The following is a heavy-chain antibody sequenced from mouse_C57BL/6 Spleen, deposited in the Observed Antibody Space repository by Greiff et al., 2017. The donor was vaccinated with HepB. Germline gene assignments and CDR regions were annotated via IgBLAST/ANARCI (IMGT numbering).Heavy chain of an antibody. Sequence: VKLQQSGPELVKPGASVKISCKASGYAFSSSWMNWVKQRPGKGLEWIGRIYPGDGDTNYNGKFKGKATLTADKSSSTAYMQLSSLTSEDSAVYFCASSTMVTTSAYWGQGTLVTVSA. J-gene: IGHJ3*01. CDR3: ASSTMVTTSAY. V-gene: IGHV1-82*01. CDR1: GYAFSSSW. CDR2: IYPGDGDT. D-gene: IGHD2-2*01.